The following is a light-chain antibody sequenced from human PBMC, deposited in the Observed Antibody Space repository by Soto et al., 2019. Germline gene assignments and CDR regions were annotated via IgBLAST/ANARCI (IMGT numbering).Light chain of an antibody. CDR2: GAS. J-gene: IGKJ1*01. CDR3: QQYGSSGWT. CDR1: QSVSSSY. Sequence: EIVLTQSRGTLSLSPGERATLSCRASQSVSSSYLAWYQQKPGQAPRLLIYGASSRATGIPDRFSGSGSGTDLTLTISRLEPEDFAVYYCQQYGSSGWTFGQGTKVEIK. V-gene: IGKV3-20*01.